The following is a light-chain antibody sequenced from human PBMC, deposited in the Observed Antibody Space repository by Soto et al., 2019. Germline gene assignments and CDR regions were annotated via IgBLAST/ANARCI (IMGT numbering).Light chain of an antibody. Sequence: EIVLKQSPGTLSFSSGEKTTLSCRASRSVSSSYLAWYQQKPGQAPRLLIYGASSRATGIPDRFSGSGSGTDFTLTISRLEPEDFAVYYCQQYGSTPPITFGQGTRL. CDR3: QQYGSTPPIT. CDR2: GAS. V-gene: IGKV3-20*01. J-gene: IGKJ5*01. CDR1: RSVSSSY.